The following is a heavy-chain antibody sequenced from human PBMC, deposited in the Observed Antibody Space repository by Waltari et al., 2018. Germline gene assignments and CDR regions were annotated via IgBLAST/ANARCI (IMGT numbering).Heavy chain of an antibody. J-gene: IGHJ5*02. Sequence: QVQLQQWGAGLLKPSETLSLTCSVAVACCSAYYWCWVRHVPGKGLEWIGQVRHPGNTNYNPSLQSRVAISIDTTSKQFSLKVFSVTAADTGLYFCTRGGNYDFWSHSPFVDPWGQGTQVIVSS. CDR3: TRGGNYDFWSHSPFVDP. CDR1: VACCSAYY. D-gene: IGHD3-3*01. CDR2: VRHPGNT. V-gene: IGHV4-34*01.